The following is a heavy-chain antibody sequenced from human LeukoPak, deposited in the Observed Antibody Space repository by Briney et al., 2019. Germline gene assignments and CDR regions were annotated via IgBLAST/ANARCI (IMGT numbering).Heavy chain of an antibody. V-gene: IGHV3-30*03. CDR1: GFTFSSYG. Sequence: GRSLRLSCAASGFTFSSYGMHWVRQAPGKGLEWVAVISYDGSNKYYADSVKGRFTISRDNSKNTLYLQMNSLRAEDTAVYYCARDFTELAVAGAYYYYGMDVWGQGTTVTVSS. CDR3: ARDFTELAVAGAYYYYGMDV. D-gene: IGHD6-19*01. CDR2: ISYDGSNK. J-gene: IGHJ6*02.